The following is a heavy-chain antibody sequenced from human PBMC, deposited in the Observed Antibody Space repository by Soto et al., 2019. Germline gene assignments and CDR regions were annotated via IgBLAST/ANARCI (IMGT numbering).Heavy chain of an antibody. CDR1: GFTFSSYE. Sequence: GGSLRLSCAASGFTFSSYEMNWVRQAPGKGLEWVSYISSSGSTIYYADSVKGRFTISRDNAKNSLYLQMNSLRAEDTAVYYCALPYYYDTVDVWDQGTTVTAP. D-gene: IGHD3-22*01. V-gene: IGHV3-48*03. J-gene: IGHJ6*02. CDR3: ALPYYYDTVDV. CDR2: ISSSGSTI.